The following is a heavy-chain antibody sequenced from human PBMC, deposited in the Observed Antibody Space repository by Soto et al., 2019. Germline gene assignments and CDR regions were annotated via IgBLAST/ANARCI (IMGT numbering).Heavy chain of an antibody. CDR1: GFTFSSYA. D-gene: IGHD6-19*01. CDR3: ARDRILSVAGRFDY. Sequence: GGSLRLSCAASGFTFSSYAMHWVRQAPGKGLEWVAVISYDGSNKYYADSVKGRFTISRDNSKNTPYLQMNSLRAEDTAVYYCARDRILSVAGRFDYWGQGTLVTVSS. CDR2: ISYDGSNK. J-gene: IGHJ4*02. V-gene: IGHV3-30-3*01.